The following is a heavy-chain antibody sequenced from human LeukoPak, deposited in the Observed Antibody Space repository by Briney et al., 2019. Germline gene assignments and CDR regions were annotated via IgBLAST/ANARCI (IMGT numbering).Heavy chain of an antibody. J-gene: IGHJ2*01. D-gene: IGHD4-17*01. Sequence: GGSLRLSCAVSGFTFTNLAMSWVRQAPGEGLEWVSSIHSSGGTTIYADSVNDRFTISRDTSVTILSLEMKSLRAEDTAMYYWAKNPNRMTTGTTWWYFDLWGRGTLVTVSS. V-gene: IGHV3-23*05. CDR2: IHSSGGTT. CDR1: GFTFTNLA. CDR3: AKNPNRMTTGTTWWYFDL.